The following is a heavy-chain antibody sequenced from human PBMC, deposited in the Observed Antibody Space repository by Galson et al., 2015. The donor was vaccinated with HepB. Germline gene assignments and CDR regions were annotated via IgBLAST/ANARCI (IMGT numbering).Heavy chain of an antibody. CDR1: GFTFSSYG. V-gene: IGHV3-33*01. D-gene: IGHD3-3*01. CDR3: TRHPTTFYDFWSGYSDNWFDP. J-gene: IGHJ5*02. CDR2: IWYDGSNK. Sequence: SLRLSCAASGFTFSSYGMHWVRQAPGKGLEWVAGIWYDGSNKHYADSVKGRFTISRDNSKKTLYLQVNSLRAEDTALYYCTRHPTTFYDFWSGYSDNWFDPWGQGTLVIVSS.